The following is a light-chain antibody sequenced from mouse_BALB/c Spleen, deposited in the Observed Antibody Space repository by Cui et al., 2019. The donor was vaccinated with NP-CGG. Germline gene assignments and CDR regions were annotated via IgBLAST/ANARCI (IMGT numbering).Light chain of an antibody. CDR2: GTN. Sequence: QAVVTQALALTTSPGETVTLPCRSSTGAVTTSNYANWVQEKPDHLFTGLIGGTNNRAPGVPARFSGSLIGDKAALTITGAQTEDEAIYFCALWYSNHWVFGGGTKLTVL. CDR1: TGAVTTSNY. CDR3: ALWYSNHWV. J-gene: IGLJ1*01. V-gene: IGLV1*01.